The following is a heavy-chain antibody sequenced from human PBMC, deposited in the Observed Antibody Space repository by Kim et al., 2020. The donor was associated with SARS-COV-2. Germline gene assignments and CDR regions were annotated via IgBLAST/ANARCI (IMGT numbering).Heavy chain of an antibody. CDR1: GGSFSGYY. D-gene: IGHD5-18*01. V-gene: IGHV4-34*01. Sequence: SETLSLTCAVYGGSFSGYYWSWIRQPPGKGLEWIGEINHSGSTNYNPSLKSRVTISVDTSKNQFSLKLSSVTAADTAVYYCARVRYSYGQYHFDYWGQGTLVTVSS. J-gene: IGHJ4*02. CDR3: ARVRYSYGQYHFDY. CDR2: INHSGST.